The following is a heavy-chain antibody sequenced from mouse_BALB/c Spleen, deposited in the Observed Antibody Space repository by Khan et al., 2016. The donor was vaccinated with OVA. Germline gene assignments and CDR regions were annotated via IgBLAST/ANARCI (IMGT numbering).Heavy chain of an antibody. J-gene: IGHJ4*01. D-gene: IGHD2-4*01. CDR2: ISYSGST. CDR1: GYSITSDYA. V-gene: IGHV3-2*02. Sequence: EVQLQESGPGLVKPSQSLSLTCTVTGYSITSDYAWNWIRQFPGNKLEWMGYISYSGSTRYNPSLKSRISITPDTSKNHFFLQLNSVTTEDTATYYCARYDDYDGYAMDYWGQGTSVTVSS. CDR3: ARYDDYDGYAMDY.